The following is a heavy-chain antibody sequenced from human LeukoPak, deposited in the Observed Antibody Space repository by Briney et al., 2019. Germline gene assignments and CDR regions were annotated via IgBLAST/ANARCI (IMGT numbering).Heavy chain of an antibody. J-gene: IGHJ4*02. CDR1: GFTFSSYG. CDR3: AREEGDYGGNIDY. CDR2: IWDDGSSN. D-gene: IGHD4-23*01. V-gene: IGHV3-33*01. Sequence: PGGSLRLSCAASGFTFSSYGMHWVRQAPGKGLEWVAVIWDDGSSNYYADSVKGRFTISRDNSKNTLYLQMNSLRAEYTAVYCCAREEGDYGGNIDYWGQGTLVTVSS.